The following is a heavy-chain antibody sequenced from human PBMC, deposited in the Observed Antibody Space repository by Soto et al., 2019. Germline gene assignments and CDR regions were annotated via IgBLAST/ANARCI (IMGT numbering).Heavy chain of an antibody. CDR1: GYTFTSYYG. V-gene: IGHV1-69*13. J-gene: IGHJ6*02. D-gene: IGHD3-22*01. CDR3: ARGDATKIVVTTYYGMDV. Sequence: SVKVSCKASGYTFTSYYGISWVRQAPGQGLEWMGAIIPVFGTPNYAQKFQDRVTITADESTTTVYMEVRSLTSEDTAVYYCARGDATKIVVTTYYGMDVWGQGTTVTVSS. CDR2: IIPVFGTP.